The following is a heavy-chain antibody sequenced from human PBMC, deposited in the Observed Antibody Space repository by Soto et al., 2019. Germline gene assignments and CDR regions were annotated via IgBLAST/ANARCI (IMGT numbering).Heavy chain of an antibody. CDR3: AKRASYYYYGMDV. CDR1: GFTFSNYE. V-gene: IGHV3-30*18. CDR2: ISYDGSNK. Sequence: GGSLRLSCAASGFTFSNYEMHWVRQAPGKGLEWVAVISYDGSNKYYADSVKGRFTISRDNSKNTLYLQMNSLRAEDTAVYYCAKRASYYYYGMDVWGQGTTVTVSS. J-gene: IGHJ6*02.